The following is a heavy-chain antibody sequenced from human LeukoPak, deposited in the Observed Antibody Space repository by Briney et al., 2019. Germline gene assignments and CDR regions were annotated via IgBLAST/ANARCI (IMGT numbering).Heavy chain of an antibody. D-gene: IGHD4-17*01. CDR3: ARGLSTVTPADNWFDP. Sequence: SETLSLTCTVSGGSISSSSYYWGWIRQPPGKGLEWIGSIYYSGSAYYNPSLKSRVTISVDTSKNQFSLKLSSVTAADTAVYYCARGLSTVTPADNWFDPWGQGTLVTVSS. CDR2: IYYSGSA. V-gene: IGHV4-39*07. CDR1: GGSISSSSYY. J-gene: IGHJ5*02.